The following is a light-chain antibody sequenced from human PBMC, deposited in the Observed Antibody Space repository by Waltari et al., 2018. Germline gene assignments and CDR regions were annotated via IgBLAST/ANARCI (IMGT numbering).Light chain of an antibody. J-gene: IGLJ1*01. CDR3: AAWDDSLPGLFV. V-gene: IGLV1-44*01. Sequence: QSVVTQPPSASGTPGQRVTISCSGSSANIGSTAVNWYQQLPGTTPKLLIYNNNKRPSVVPDRFSGSKSGTSASLAISGLQSEDEADYYCAAWDDSLPGLFVFGSGTKVTVL. CDR2: NNN. CDR1: SANIGSTA.